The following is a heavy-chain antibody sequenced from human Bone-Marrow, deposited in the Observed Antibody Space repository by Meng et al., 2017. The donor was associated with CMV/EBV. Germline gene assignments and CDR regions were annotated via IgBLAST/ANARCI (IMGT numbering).Heavy chain of an antibody. J-gene: IGHJ4*02. CDR1: GFTFSNAW. V-gene: IGHV3-15*01. CDR3: TTDPFYYYDSSGYRSTYFDY. D-gene: IGHD3-22*01. CDR2: IKSKTDGGTT. Sequence: GGSLRLSCAASGFTFSNAWMSWVRQAPGKGLEWVGRIKSKTDGGTTDYAAPVKGRFTISRDDSKNTLYLQMNSLKTEDTAVYYCTTDPFYYYDSSGYRSTYFDYWGQGTLFTVSS.